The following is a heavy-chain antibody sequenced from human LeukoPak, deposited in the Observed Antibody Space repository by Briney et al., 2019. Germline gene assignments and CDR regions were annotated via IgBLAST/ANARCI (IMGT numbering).Heavy chain of an antibody. CDR2: IRYDGSNK. CDR1: GFTFSSYG. J-gene: IGHJ1*01. D-gene: IGHD4-17*01. V-gene: IGHV3-30*02. CDR3: AKMTTVTTRVFQH. Sequence: PGGSLRLSCAASGFTFSSYGMHWVRQAPGKGLEWVAFIRYDGSNKYYADSVKGRFTISRDNSNNTLYLQMNSLRAEDTAVYYCAKMTTVTTRVFQHWGQGTLVTVSS.